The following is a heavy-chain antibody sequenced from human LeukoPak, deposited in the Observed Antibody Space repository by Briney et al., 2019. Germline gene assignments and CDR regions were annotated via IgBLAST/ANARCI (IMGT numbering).Heavy chain of an antibody. D-gene: IGHD3-22*01. CDR1: GVTLSNYG. J-gene: IGHJ4*02. Sequence: GGSLRLSCAVSGVTLSNYGMSWVRQAPGKGLEWVAGISGSGGGTNYADSVKGRFTISRDSPKNPLYLQMNSLRAEDTAVYFCAKRGVVIRVILVGFHKEANYFDSWGQGALVTVSS. V-gene: IGHV3-23*01. CDR3: AKRGVVIRVILVGFHKEANYFDS. CDR2: ISGSGGGT.